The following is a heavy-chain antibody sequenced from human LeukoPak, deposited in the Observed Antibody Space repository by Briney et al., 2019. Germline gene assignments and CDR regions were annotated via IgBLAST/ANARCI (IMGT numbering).Heavy chain of an antibody. CDR3: AREGITGTTVVY. V-gene: IGHV1-46*01. J-gene: IGHJ4*02. Sequence: GASVKVSCKASGYTFTSYYMHWVRQAPGRGLEWMGIINPSGGSTSYAQKFQGRVTMTRDTSTSTVYMELSSLRSEDTAVYYCAREGITGTTVVYWGQGTLVTVSS. CDR1: GYTFTSYY. D-gene: IGHD1-20*01. CDR2: INPSGGST.